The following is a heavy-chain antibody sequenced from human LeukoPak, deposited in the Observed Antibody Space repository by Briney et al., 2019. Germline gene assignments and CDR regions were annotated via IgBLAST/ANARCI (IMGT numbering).Heavy chain of an antibody. Sequence: GGSLRLSCAASGFTFSSYGMHWVRQAPGKGLEWVAFIRYDGSNKYYADSVKGRFTISRDNSKNTLYLQMNSLRAEDTAVYYCAKPKGFLERDAFDIWGQGTMVTVSS. CDR3: AKPKGFLERDAFDI. CDR2: IRYDGSNK. J-gene: IGHJ3*02. V-gene: IGHV3-30*02. D-gene: IGHD3-3*01. CDR1: GFTFSSYG.